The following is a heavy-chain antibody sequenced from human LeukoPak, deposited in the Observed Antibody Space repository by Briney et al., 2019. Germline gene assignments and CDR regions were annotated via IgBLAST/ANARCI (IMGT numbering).Heavy chain of an antibody. D-gene: IGHD1-14*01. J-gene: IGHJ4*02. CDR2: ISGSGGST. CDR3: ANPDFGRGHFEDY. Sequence: GGSLRLSCAASGFTFRTYWMSWVRQAPGKGLEWVSAISGSGGSTYYADSVKGRFTISRDNSKNTLYLQMNSLRAEDTAVYYCANPDFGRGHFEDYWGQGTLVTVSS. CDR1: GFTFRTYW. V-gene: IGHV3-23*01.